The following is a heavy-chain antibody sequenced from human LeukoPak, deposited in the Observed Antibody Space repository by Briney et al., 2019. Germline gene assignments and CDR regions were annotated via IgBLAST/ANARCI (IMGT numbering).Heavy chain of an antibody. CDR1: GYTFTGYY. CDR2: INPNSGGT. Sequence: ASVKVSCKASGYTFTGYYMHWVRQAPGQGLEWMGWINPNSGGTNYAQKFQGRVTMTRDTPISTAYMELSRLRSDDTAVYYCARERWGIVVVPAAMGRWFDPWGQGTLVTVSS. CDR3: ARERWGIVVVPAAMGRWFDP. D-gene: IGHD2-2*01. J-gene: IGHJ5*02. V-gene: IGHV1-2*02.